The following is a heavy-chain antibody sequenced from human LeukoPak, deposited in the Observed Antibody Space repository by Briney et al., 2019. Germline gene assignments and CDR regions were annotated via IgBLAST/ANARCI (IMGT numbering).Heavy chain of an antibody. CDR3: ARHVPAIVVVTAILGYHDY. J-gene: IGHJ4*02. D-gene: IGHD2-21*02. V-gene: IGHV4-59*08. CDR2: NYDSGT. Sequence: SETLSLTCTVSGGPMGTYYWSWIRQPPGKGLEWIGYNYDSGTNYNPSLKSRVTISVDTSKNQFSLKLSSATAADTAVYYCARHVPAIVVVTAILGYHDYWGQGTLVTVSS. CDR1: GGPMGTYY.